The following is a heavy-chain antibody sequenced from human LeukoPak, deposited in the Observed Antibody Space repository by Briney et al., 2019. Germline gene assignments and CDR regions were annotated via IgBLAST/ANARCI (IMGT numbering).Heavy chain of an antibody. D-gene: IGHD4-17*01. Sequence: GGSLRLSCAASGFTFSSYGMHWVRQAPGKGLEWVAVIWYDGSNKYYADSVKGRFTISRDNSKNTLYLQMNSLRAEDTAVYYCATGIGYGDYGYFDYWGQGTLVTVSS. CDR1: GFTFSSYG. CDR2: IWYDGSNK. J-gene: IGHJ4*02. CDR3: ATGIGYGDYGYFDY. V-gene: IGHV3-30*02.